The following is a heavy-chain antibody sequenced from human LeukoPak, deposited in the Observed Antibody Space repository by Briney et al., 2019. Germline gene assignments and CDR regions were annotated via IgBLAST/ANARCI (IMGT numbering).Heavy chain of an antibody. Sequence: GGSLRLSCAASGFTVSRNYMNWVRQAPGKGLEWVSSIHSVGTTYYADSVKGRCTISRDYSKNTLYLQMNSLRVEDTAVYYCAISTRALVPTADDAFDIWGQGTMVTVSS. D-gene: IGHD2-2*01. J-gene: IGHJ3*02. CDR2: IHSVGTT. CDR1: GFTVSRNY. CDR3: AISTRALVPTADDAFDI. V-gene: IGHV3-66*02.